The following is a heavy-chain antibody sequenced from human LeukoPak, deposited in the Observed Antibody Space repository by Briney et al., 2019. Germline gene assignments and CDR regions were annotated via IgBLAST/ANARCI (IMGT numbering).Heavy chain of an antibody. CDR1: GFTFSSYW. CDR2: INGDGSST. CDR3: AGSLGYSYGSYH. J-gene: IGHJ1*01. D-gene: IGHD5-18*01. V-gene: IGHV3-74*01. Sequence: GGSLRLSCAASGFTFSSYWMHWVRQAPGKWLVWVSRINGDGSSTNYADSVKGRFTISRDNAKNTLYLQMNSLRAEDAAMYFCAGSLGYSYGSYHWGQGILVTVSS.